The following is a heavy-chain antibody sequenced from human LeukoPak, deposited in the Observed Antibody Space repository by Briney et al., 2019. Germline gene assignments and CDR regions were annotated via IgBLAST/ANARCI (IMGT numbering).Heavy chain of an antibody. Sequence: ASVKVSCKASGGTFGSYAISWVRQAPGQGLEWMGGIIPIFGTANYAQKFQGRVTITADKSTSTAYMELSSLRSEDTAVYYCARLYYDILTGYYGNWFDPWGQGTLVTVSS. V-gene: IGHV1-69*06. D-gene: IGHD3-9*01. CDR2: IIPIFGTA. J-gene: IGHJ5*02. CDR3: ARLYYDILTGYYGNWFDP. CDR1: GGTFGSYA.